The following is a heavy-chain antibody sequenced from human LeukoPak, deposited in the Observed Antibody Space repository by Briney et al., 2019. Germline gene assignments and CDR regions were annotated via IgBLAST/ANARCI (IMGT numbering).Heavy chain of an antibody. V-gene: IGHV3-21*01. CDR1: GFTFSSYS. Sequence: GGSLRLSCAASGFTFSSYSMNWVRQAPGKGLEWVSSISSSSSYIYYAVSVKGRFTISRDNAKNSLYLQMNSLRAEDTAVYYCARPVSSWSSSSRYWGQGTLVTVSS. D-gene: IGHD6-6*01. CDR3: ARPVSSWSSSSRY. CDR2: ISSSSSYI. J-gene: IGHJ4*02.